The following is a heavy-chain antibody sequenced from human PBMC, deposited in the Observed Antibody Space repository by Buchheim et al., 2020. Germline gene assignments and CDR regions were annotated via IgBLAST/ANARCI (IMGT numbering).Heavy chain of an antibody. J-gene: IGHJ4*02. CDR3: ATRDY. V-gene: IGHV4-34*01. CDR1: GGSFSVYH. Sequence: QVQLQQWGAGLLKPSETLSLTCAVSGGSFSVYHWSWIRQPPGKGLEWIGEINHSGRTNYNPSLKSRVTISVDTSKNQFSLRLTSVTAADTSVYYCATRDYWGQGTL. CDR2: INHSGRT.